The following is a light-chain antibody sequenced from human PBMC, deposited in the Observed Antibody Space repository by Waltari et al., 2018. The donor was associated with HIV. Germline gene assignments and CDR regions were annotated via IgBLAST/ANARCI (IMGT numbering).Light chain of an antibody. V-gene: IGLV1-40*01. CDR1: SPNIGAGYD. Sequence: QSELTQPPSVSAAPGQRVTISGPGSSPNIGAGYDVHWYQQVPGRAPKVVIYGNSNRPSGVPDRFSGSKSGSSASLVITGLQSEDEADYYCQSYDSNLSGLFGGGTKVTVL. CDR3: QSYDSNLSGL. J-gene: IGLJ2*01. CDR2: GNS.